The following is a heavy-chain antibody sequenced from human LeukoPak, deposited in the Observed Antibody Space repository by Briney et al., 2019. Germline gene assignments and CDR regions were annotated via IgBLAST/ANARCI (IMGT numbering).Heavy chain of an antibody. J-gene: IGHJ5*02. D-gene: IGHD3-3*01. CDR2: IYYSGST. CDR1: GGSISNYY. Sequence: PSETLSLTCTVSGGSISNYYWSWIRQPPGKGPEWIGYIYYSGSTNYNPSLKSRVTMSVDTSKNQFSLKLNSVGAADTAVYSSASHGRSEGHETWFDHWGQGTLVTVSS. CDR3: ASHGRSEGHETWFDH. V-gene: IGHV4-59*08.